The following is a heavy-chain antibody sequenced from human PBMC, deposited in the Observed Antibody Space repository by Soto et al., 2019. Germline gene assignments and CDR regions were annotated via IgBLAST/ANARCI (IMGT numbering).Heavy chain of an antibody. D-gene: IGHD1-26*01. CDR3: TTVKELLPYYYYGMDV. V-gene: IGHV3-15*07. Sequence: GGSLRLSCAASGFTFSNAWMNWVRQAPGKGLEWVGRIKSKTDGGTTDYAAPVKGRFTISRDDSKNTLYLQMNSLKTGDTAVYYCTTVKELLPYYYYGMDVWGEGTTVTVCS. J-gene: IGHJ6*04. CDR1: GFTFSNAW. CDR2: IKSKTDGGTT.